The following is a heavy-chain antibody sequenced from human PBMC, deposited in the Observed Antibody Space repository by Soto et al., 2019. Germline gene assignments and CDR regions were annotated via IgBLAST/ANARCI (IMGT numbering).Heavy chain of an antibody. CDR1: GFTFSSYS. CDR2: ISSSSSYI. D-gene: IGHD2-2*01. Sequence: GGSLRLSFEASGFTFSSYSMNWVRQAPGKGLEWVSSISSSSSYIYYADSVKGRFTISRDNAKNSLYLQMNSLRAEDTAVYYCARDQFYCSSTSCSYSGYTIYDYWGQGTLVTVSS. CDR3: ARDQFYCSSTSCSYSGYTIYDY. V-gene: IGHV3-21*01. J-gene: IGHJ4*02.